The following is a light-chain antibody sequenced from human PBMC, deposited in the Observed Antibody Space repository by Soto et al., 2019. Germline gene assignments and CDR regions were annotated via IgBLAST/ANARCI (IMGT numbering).Light chain of an antibody. J-gene: IGKJ3*01. CDR2: DSS. CDR1: QGVSYY. Sequence: VLTQSPATLSLSPGERATLSCTASQGVSYYLAWYQHKPCQAPRLLLFDSSKRAPGVPARFSGSGSSTDFTLPISSLEPEDFGVYYCQHRSNWPPVFTFGPGTTVDVK. CDR3: QHRSNWPPVFT. V-gene: IGKV3-11*01.